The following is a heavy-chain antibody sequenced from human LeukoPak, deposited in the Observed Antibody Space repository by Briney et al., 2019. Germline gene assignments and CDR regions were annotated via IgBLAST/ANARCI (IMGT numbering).Heavy chain of an antibody. D-gene: IGHD2-2*01. CDR2: INHSGST. CDR3: ARGRGCSRTSCYGYYYYGMDV. CDR1: GGSFSGYY. J-gene: IGHJ6*04. Sequence: SETLSLTCAVYGGSFSGYYWSWIRQPPGKGLEWIGEINHSGSTNYNPSLKSRVTISVDTSKNQFSLKLSSVTAADTAVYYCARGRGCSRTSCYGYYYYGMDVWGKGTTVTVSS. V-gene: IGHV4-34*01.